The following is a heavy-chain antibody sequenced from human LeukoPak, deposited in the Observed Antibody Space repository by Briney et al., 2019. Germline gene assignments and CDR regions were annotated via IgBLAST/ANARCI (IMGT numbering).Heavy chain of an antibody. CDR2: IYYSGST. J-gene: IGHJ4*02. Sequence: SETLSLTCAVSGGSISSYYWSWIRQPPGEGLEWIGYIYYSGSTNYNRSLKSRVTISVDPSKNHFSLKLSSVTAADTAVFYCAVRGYTYGRPFDYWGQGSLVTVSA. D-gene: IGHD5-18*01. V-gene: IGHV4-59*12. CDR1: GGSISSYY. CDR3: AVRGYTYGRPFDY.